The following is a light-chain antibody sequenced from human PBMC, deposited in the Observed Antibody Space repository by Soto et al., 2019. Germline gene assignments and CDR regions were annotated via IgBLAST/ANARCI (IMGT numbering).Light chain of an antibody. CDR3: QQYRSWPRT. V-gene: IGKV3-11*01. CDR2: DTS. Sequence: EIVLTQSPATLSLSPGERATLSCRASQTIRGLLAWYQHRPGQAPRLLIYDTSNRATDAPAKFRGRGSGTEFSLTISSLQSEDSATYYCQQYRSWPRTFGQGSKVEI. J-gene: IGKJ1*01. CDR1: QTIRGL.